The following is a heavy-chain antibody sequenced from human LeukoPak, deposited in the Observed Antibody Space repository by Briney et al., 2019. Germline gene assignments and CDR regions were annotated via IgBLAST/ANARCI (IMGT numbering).Heavy chain of an antibody. Sequence: GGSLRLSCAASGFMFAVHGMTWVRQVPGKGLEWVSGINWNGGSTGYVDSVKGRFTISRDNAKNVLFLQMNNLRPEDTAFYYCARGEWDLRDWGQGTLVIVSS. V-gene: IGHV3-20*04. CDR3: ARGEWDLRD. J-gene: IGHJ4*02. CDR2: INWNGGST. D-gene: IGHD1-26*01. CDR1: GFMFAVHG.